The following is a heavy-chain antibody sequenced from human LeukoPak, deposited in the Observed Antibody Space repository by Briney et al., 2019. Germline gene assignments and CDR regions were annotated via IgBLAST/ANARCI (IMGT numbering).Heavy chain of an antibody. Sequence: SETLSLTCIVSSGSISSSPYYWGWVRQPPGKGLEWIGSIYRSGRTYYNPSLKSRVTISVDTSKNQFSLRVTSVTAADTAVYYCVSSSWAFDFWGQGTLVSVSS. CDR1: SGSISSSPYY. V-gene: IGHV4-39*01. D-gene: IGHD6-13*01. CDR3: VSSSWAFDF. CDR2: IYRSGRT. J-gene: IGHJ4*02.